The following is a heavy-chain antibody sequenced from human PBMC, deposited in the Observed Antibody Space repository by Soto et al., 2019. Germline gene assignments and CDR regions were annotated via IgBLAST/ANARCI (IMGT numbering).Heavy chain of an antibody. V-gene: IGHV3-11*04. J-gene: IGHJ4*02. CDR2: ISSSGSIT. Sequence: GGSLRLSCAASRFPFSDSYMSWIRQAPGKGLEWVSYISSSGSITYYADSVKGRFTISRDNSRNTLFLQMNSLRAEDTAVYYCARDYYKYYDSSGYYRSPAYWGQGTLVTVSS. CDR3: ARDYYKYYDSSGYYRSPAY. D-gene: IGHD3-22*01. CDR1: RFPFSDSY.